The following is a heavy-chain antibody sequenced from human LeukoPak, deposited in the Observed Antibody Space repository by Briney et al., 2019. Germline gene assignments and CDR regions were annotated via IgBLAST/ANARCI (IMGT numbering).Heavy chain of an antibody. Sequence: PGGSLRLSCAASGFTFSSYEMNWVRQAPGKGLEWVSYISSSGSTIYYADSVKGRFTISRDNSKNTLYLQMNSLRAEDTAVYYCAKDQVGYYDSSGYYSSPGDYWGQGTLVTVSS. CDR3: AKDQVGYYDSSGYYSSPGDY. J-gene: IGHJ4*02. D-gene: IGHD3-22*01. CDR1: GFTFSSYE. CDR2: ISSSGSTI. V-gene: IGHV3-48*03.